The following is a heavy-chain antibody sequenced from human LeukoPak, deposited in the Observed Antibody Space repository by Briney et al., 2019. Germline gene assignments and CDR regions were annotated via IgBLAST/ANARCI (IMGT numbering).Heavy chain of an antibody. J-gene: IGHJ6*03. CDR2: INSDGSST. V-gene: IGHV3-74*01. D-gene: IGHD2-2*01. Sequence: PGGSLRLSCAASGFTFSSYWMHWVRQAPGKGLVWVSRINSDGSSTNYADSVKGRFTISRDNAKNTLYLQMNSLRAEDTAVYYCARSLTYCSSTSCYRYYYYYMDVWGKGTTVTVSS. CDR3: ARSLTYCSSTSCYRYYYYYMDV. CDR1: GFTFSSYW.